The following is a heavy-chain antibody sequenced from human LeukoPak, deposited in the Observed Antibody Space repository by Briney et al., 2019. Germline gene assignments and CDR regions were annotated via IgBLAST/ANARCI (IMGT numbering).Heavy chain of an antibody. Sequence: PGGSLRLSCAASGFTFSSYWMSWVRQAPGKGLEWVANIKQDGSEKYYVDSVKGRFTISRDNAKNSLYLQMNSLRAEDTAVYYCARDFFDYYDFWSGYYPFDYWGQGTLVTVSS. CDR1: GFTFSSYW. D-gene: IGHD3-3*01. J-gene: IGHJ4*02. CDR2: IKQDGSEK. CDR3: ARDFFDYYDFWSGYYPFDY. V-gene: IGHV3-7*01.